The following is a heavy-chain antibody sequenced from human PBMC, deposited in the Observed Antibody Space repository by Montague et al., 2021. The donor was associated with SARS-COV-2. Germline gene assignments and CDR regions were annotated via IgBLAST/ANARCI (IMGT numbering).Heavy chain of an antibody. D-gene: IGHD4-17*01. J-gene: IGHJ6*02. CDR3: ARDYGDYSYYYGLDV. V-gene: IGHV4-61*02. CDR1: GGSIRSGSYY. CDR2: IYSSGST. Sequence: TLSLTCTVSGGSIRSGSYYWSWIRQPAGKGLEWFGRIYSSGSTNYNPSLKSRVTMSVDTSKNQFSLKVSPVTAADTAVYYCARDYGDYSYYYGLDVWGQGTTITVSS.